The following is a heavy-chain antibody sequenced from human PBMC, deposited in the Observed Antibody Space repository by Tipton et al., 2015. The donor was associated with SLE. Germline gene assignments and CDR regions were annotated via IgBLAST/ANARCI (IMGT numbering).Heavy chain of an antibody. V-gene: IGHV3-30*14. Sequence: RSLRLSCAASGYTFPTYAMHWVRQAPGKGLEWVAVISYDESIKYYADSVKGRFTISRDNSKDTLYLHMASLTADDTATYFCARGSRWGQGTLVTVSS. J-gene: IGHJ4*02. CDR1: GYTFPTYA. CDR3: ARGSR. CDR2: ISYDESIK.